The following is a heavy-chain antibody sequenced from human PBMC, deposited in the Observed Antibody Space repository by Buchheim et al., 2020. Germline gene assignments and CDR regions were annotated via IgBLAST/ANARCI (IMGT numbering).Heavy chain of an antibody. CDR3: AKEYTDSSGYLPPGEYYGIDV. CDR1: GFTFSSYG. CDR2: ISYDGSNK. D-gene: IGHD3-22*01. Sequence: QVQLVESGGGVVQPGRSLRLSCAASGFTFSSYGMHWVRQAPGKGLEWVAVISYDGSNKYYADSVKGRFTISRDNSKNTLYLQMNSLRAEDTAVYYCAKEYTDSSGYLPPGEYYGIDVWGQGTT. J-gene: IGHJ6*02. V-gene: IGHV3-30*18.